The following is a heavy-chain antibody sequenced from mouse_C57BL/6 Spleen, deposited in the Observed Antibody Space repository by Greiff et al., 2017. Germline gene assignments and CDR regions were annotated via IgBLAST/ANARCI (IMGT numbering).Heavy chain of an antibody. V-gene: IGHV1-64*01. J-gene: IGHJ3*01. CDR1: GYTFTSYW. Sequence: QVQLKQPGAELVKPGASVKLSCKASGYTFTSYWMHWVKQRPGQGLEWIGMIHPNSGSTNYNEKFKSKATLTLDKSSSTAYMQLSSLTSEDSAVYYCAREGGLRAWFAYWGQGTLVTVSA. D-gene: IGHD2-4*01. CDR2: IHPNSGST. CDR3: AREGGLRAWFAY.